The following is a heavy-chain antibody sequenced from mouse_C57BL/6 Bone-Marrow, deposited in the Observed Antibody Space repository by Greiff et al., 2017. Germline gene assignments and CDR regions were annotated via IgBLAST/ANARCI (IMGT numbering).Heavy chain of an antibody. D-gene: IGHD2-4*01. CDR1: GFTFSSYT. CDR2: ISGGGGNT. V-gene: IGHV5-9*01. J-gene: IGHJ4*01. Sequence: EVKVVESGGGLVKPGGSLKLSCAASGFTFSSYTMSWVRQTPGKRLEWVATISGGGGNTYSPDSVKGRFPLSRDNAKNTLYLQMSSMRAEDTALYYCARQGRLRDAMDYWGQGTSVTVSS. CDR3: ARQGRLRDAMDY.